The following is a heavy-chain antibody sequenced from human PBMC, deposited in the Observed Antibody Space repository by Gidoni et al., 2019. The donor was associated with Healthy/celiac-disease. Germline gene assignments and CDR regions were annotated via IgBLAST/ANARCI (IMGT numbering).Heavy chain of an antibody. CDR1: GFTFDDYA. D-gene: IGHD4-4*01. J-gene: IGHJ6*03. CDR2: ISWNSGSI. Sequence: EVQLVESGGGLVQPGRSLRLSCAASGFTFDDYAIHWVRQAPGKGLELVSGISWNSGSIGYADSVKGRFTISRDNAKNSLYLQMNILRAEDTALYYCAKEKAAYSNKDYYYYMDVWGKGTTVTVSS. V-gene: IGHV3-9*01. CDR3: AKEKAAYSNKDYYYYMDV.